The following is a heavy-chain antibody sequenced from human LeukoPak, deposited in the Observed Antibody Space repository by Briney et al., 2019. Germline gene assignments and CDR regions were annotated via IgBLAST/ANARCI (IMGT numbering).Heavy chain of an antibody. V-gene: IGHV3-73*01. CDR1: GFTFSGSA. CDR3: TRHAFGYDSSRVTDY. J-gene: IGHJ4*02. Sequence: GGSLRLSCAASGFTFSGSAMHWVRQASGKGPEWVGRIRSKANSYATAYAASVKGRFTISRDDSKNTAYLQMNSLKTEDTAVYYCTRHAFGYDSSRVTDYWGQGTLVTVSS. D-gene: IGHD5-12*01. CDR2: IRSKANSYAT.